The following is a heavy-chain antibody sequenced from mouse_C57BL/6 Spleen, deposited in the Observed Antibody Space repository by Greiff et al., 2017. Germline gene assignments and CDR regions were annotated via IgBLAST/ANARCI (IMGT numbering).Heavy chain of an antibody. V-gene: IGHV1-59*01. J-gene: IGHJ3*01. CDR1: GYTFTSYW. CDR3: AVITTVVPFAY. D-gene: IGHD1-1*01. CDR2: IDPSDSYT. Sequence: QVQLQQSGAELVRPGTSVKLSCKASGYTFTSYWMHWVKQRPGQGLEWIGVIDPSDSYTNYNQKFKGKATLTVDTSSSTAYMQLSSLTSEDSAVYYCAVITTVVPFAYWGQGTLVTVSA.